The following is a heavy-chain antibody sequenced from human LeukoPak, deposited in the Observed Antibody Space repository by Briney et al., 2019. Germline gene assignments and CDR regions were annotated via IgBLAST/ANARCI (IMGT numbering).Heavy chain of an antibody. CDR2: ISGSGTVT. J-gene: IGHJ4*02. V-gene: IGHV3-23*01. D-gene: IGHD2-15*01. CDR1: GFTFSNHA. Sequence: GGSLRLSCAASGFTFSNHAMNWVRQAPGKGLEWVTIISGSGTVTYYADSVKGRFTISRDNSKNTLYLQMNSLRAEDTAVYYCAKTSVGEGRIIGSGYFDNWGQGTLVTVSS. CDR3: AKTSVGEGRIIGSGYFDN.